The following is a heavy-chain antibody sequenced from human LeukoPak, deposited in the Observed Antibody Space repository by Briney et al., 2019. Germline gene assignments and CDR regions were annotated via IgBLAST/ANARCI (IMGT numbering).Heavy chain of an antibody. CDR3: ARCSPYYDILTGPLPSDY. CDR1: GYTFTSYG. J-gene: IGHJ4*02. CDR2: ISAYNGNT. Sequence: ASVKVSCKASGYTFTSYGISWVRQAPGQGLEWMGWISAYNGNTNYAQKLQGRVTMTTDTSTSTAYMELRSLRSDDTAVYYCARCSPYYDILTGPLPSDYWGQGTLVTVSS. V-gene: IGHV1-18*01. D-gene: IGHD3-9*01.